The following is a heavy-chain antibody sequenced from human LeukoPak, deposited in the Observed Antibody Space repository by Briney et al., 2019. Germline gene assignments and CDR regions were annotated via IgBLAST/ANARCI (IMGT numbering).Heavy chain of an antibody. Sequence: PSETLSLTCTVSGYSISSGYYWGWIRQPPGKGLEWIGSIYHSGSTYYNPSLKSRVTISVDTSKNQFSLKLSSVTAADTAVYYCARDRQQLPDYWYFDLWGRGTLVTVSS. CDR1: GYSISSGYY. CDR3: ARDRQQLPDYWYFDL. V-gene: IGHV4-38-2*02. J-gene: IGHJ2*01. CDR2: IYHSGST. D-gene: IGHD6-13*01.